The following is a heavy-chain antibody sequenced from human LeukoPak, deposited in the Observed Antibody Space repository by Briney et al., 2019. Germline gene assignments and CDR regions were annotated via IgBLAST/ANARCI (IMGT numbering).Heavy chain of an antibody. CDR1: GYTFTSYD. V-gene: IGHV1-8*01. CDR3: ARALSWTTDSYYYMDV. D-gene: IGHD3/OR15-3a*01. CDR2: MNPNSGNT. J-gene: IGHJ6*03. Sequence: ASVKVSCKASGYTFTSYDINWVRQASGQGLEWMGWMNPNSGNTGYAQKFQGRVTMTKSTSITTAYIELSSLRSEDTAVYYCARALSWTTDSYYYMDVWGKGTTVTVSS.